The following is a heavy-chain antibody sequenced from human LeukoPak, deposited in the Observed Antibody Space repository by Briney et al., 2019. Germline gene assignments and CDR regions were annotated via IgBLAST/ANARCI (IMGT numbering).Heavy chain of an antibody. Sequence: KPSETLSLTCTVSGGSISSYYWSWIRQPPGKGLEWIGYVYYSGNTNYNASLKSRVTMSVDTSKNQSSLKLNSVTAADTAVYYCARGPTSYYFDSWGQGTLVTVSS. CDR1: GGSISSYY. CDR2: VYYSGNT. D-gene: IGHD1-1*01. CDR3: ARGPTSYYFDS. J-gene: IGHJ4*02. V-gene: IGHV4-59*01.